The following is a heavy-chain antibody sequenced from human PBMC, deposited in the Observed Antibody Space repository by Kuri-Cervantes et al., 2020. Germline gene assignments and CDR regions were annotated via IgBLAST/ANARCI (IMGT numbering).Heavy chain of an antibody. CDR3: ARDSDSSFDY. D-gene: IGHD5-18*01. V-gene: IGHV3-33*01. J-gene: IGHJ4*02. CDR2: IWYDGSNK. Sequence: GESLKISCAASGFTFSSYGVHWVRQAPGKGLEWVAVIWYDGSNKYYADSVKGRFTISRDNSKNTLYLQMNSLRAEDTAVYYCARDSDSSFDYWGQGTLVTVSS. CDR1: GFTFSSYG.